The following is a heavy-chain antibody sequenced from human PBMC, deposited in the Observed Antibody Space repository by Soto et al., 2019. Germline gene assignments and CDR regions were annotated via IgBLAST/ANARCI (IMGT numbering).Heavy chain of an antibody. V-gene: IGHV3-23*01. J-gene: IGHJ4*01. CDR2: ISGSGGNT. CDR1: GFTFSTYA. Sequence: EVQLLESGGGLVQPGGSLRLSCAASGFTFSTYAMSWVRQAPGKGLEWVSAISGSGGNTYSADSVKGRFTISRDNSKSTLYLQMNSLRAEDTAVYYCAKLVKQYYFDYWGHGTLVTVSS. CDR3: AKLVKQYYFDY. D-gene: IGHD2-21*01.